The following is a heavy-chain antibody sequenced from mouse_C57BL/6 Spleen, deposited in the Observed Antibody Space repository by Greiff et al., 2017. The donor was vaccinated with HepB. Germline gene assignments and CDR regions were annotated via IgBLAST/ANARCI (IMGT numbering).Heavy chain of an antibody. D-gene: IGHD1-1*01. J-gene: IGHJ4*01. CDR1: GFTFSSYA. CDR3: TRVGKCYYGGAMDY. Sequence: EVKVVESGEGLVKPGGSLKLSCAASGFTFSSYAMSWVRQTPEKRLEWVAYISSGGDYIYYADTVKGRFTISRDNARNTLYLQMSSLKSEDTAMYYCTRVGKCYYGGAMDYWGQGTSVTVSS. CDR2: ISSGGDYI. V-gene: IGHV5-9-1*02.